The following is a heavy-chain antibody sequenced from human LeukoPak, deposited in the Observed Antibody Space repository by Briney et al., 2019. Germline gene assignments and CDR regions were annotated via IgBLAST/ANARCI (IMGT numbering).Heavy chain of an antibody. V-gene: IGHV3-30*02. J-gene: IGHJ2*01. CDR3: ARVYYYDSSGYYYGGWYFDL. CDR1: GFPFSSYG. D-gene: IGHD3-22*01. Sequence: QPGGSLLLSCAASGFPFSSYGMHWVRQAPGKGLEWVAFIRYDGSNKYYADSVKGRFTSSRDNSKNTLYLQMNSLRAEDTAVYYCARVYYYDSSGYYYGGWYFDLWGRGTLVTVSS. CDR2: IRYDGSNK.